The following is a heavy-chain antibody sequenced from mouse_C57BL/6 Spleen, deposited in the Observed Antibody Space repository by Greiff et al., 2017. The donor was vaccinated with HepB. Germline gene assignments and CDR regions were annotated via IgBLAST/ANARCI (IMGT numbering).Heavy chain of an antibody. J-gene: IGHJ2*01. CDR3: ARILLGY. D-gene: IGHD1-1*01. CDR2: INPNNGGT. CDR1: GYTFTDYY. Sequence: EVQLQQSGPELVKPGASVKISCKASGYTFTDYYMNWVKQSHGKSLEWIGDINPNNGGTSYNQKFKGKATLTVDKSSSTAYMELRSLTSEDSAVYYCARILLGYWGQGTTLTVPS. V-gene: IGHV1-26*01.